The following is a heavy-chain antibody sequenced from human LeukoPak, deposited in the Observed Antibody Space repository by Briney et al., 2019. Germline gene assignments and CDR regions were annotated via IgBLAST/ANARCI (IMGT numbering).Heavy chain of an antibody. CDR3: ARDPQLGPFDY. J-gene: IGHJ4*02. D-gene: IGHD6-6*01. CDR1: GGSISSYY. V-gene: IGHV4-4*07. CDR2: IYTSGRT. Sequence: SETLSLTCTGSGGSISSYYWSWIRQPAGKGLEWIGRIYTSGRTNYNPSLKSRVTMSVDTSKKQFSLKLSSVTAADTAVYYCARDPQLGPFDYWGQGTLVTVSS.